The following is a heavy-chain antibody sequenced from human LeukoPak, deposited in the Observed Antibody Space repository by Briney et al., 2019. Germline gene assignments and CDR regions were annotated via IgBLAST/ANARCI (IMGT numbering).Heavy chain of an antibody. Sequence: GRSLRLSCAASGFTFSSYAMHWVRQAPGKGLEWVAVISYDGSNKYYADSVKGRFTIPRDNSKNTLYLQMNSLRAEDTAVYYCARDKMERIQLWPTYDYYYYGMDVWGQGTTVTVSS. CDR2: ISYDGSNK. CDR1: GFTFSSYA. V-gene: IGHV3-30-3*01. D-gene: IGHD5-18*01. J-gene: IGHJ6*02. CDR3: ARDKMERIQLWPTYDYYYYGMDV.